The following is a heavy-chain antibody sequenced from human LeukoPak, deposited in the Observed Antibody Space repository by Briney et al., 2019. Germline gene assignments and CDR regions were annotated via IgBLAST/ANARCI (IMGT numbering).Heavy chain of an antibody. J-gene: IGHJ4*02. V-gene: IGHV3-48*03. CDR3: AKDLWKVVPTTPSHY. CDR1: GFTFSSYE. CDR2: ISSSGSTI. Sequence: GGSLRLSCAASGFTFSSYEMNWVRQAPGKGLEWVSYISSSGSTIYYADSVKGWFTISRDNSKNTLYLQMNSLRAEDTAVYYCAKDLWKVVPTTPSHYWGQGTLVTVSS. D-gene: IGHD2-2*01.